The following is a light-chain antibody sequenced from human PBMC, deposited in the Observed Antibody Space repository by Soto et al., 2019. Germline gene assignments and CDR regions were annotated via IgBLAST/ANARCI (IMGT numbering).Light chain of an antibody. J-gene: IGKJ5*01. Sequence: DIQMTQAPTSLSASVGDRVTITCRASQNISTYLNWYRVRAGKAPKSLIYAASTLQSGVPSRFTGSGSGTDFTLTISTLQPEDFATYYCQQSYSTPSITFGQGTRLEIK. V-gene: IGKV1-39*01. CDR3: QQSYSTPSIT. CDR2: AAS. CDR1: QNISTY.